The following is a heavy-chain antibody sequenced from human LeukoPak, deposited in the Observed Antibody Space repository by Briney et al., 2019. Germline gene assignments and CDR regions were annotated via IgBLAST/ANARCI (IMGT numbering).Heavy chain of an antibody. CDR1: GYTFTSFI. V-gene: IGHV1-18*01. Sequence: ASVKVSCKASGYTFTSFILTWVRQAPGQGLEWMGWVSVYNGHTNYAQNLQGRVTMTTETSTNTAYMELRSLRSDDTAVYYCARGVYYYDSSSPLDCWGQGTLVTVSS. CDR3: ARGVYYYDSSSPLDC. J-gene: IGHJ4*02. D-gene: IGHD3-22*01. CDR2: VSVYNGHT.